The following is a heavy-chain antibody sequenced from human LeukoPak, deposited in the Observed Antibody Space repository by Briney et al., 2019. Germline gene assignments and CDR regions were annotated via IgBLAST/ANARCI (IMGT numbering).Heavy chain of an antibody. D-gene: IGHD1-26*01. CDR1: GLTFSTYT. CDR2: INSNGGNT. Sequence: GGSLRLSCSASGLTFSTYTMHWVRQAPGKGLEYVSAINSNGGNTYYADSVKGRFTISRDNSKNTLYLQMSSLRAEDTAVYYCVKLRRGSYYHFDYWGQGTLVTVSS. J-gene: IGHJ4*02. CDR3: VKLRRGSYYHFDY. V-gene: IGHV3-64D*09.